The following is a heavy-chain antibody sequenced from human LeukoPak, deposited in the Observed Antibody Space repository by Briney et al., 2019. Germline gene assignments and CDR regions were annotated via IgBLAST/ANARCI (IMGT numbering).Heavy chain of an antibody. Sequence: GESLKISCKGSGYSFTSYWIGWVRQMPGKGLEWMGVIYPGDSDTRYSPSFQGQVTISADKSISTAYLQWSSLKASDTAMYYCARSKSYYDLPPDYWGQGTLVTVSS. D-gene: IGHD3-22*01. CDR3: ARSKSYYDLPPDY. J-gene: IGHJ4*02. CDR2: IYPGDSDT. CDR1: GYSFTSYW. V-gene: IGHV5-51*01.